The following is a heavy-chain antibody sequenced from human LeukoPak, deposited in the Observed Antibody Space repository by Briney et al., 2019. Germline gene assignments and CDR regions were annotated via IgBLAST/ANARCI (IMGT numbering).Heavy chain of an antibody. CDR1: GGSISRYY. Sequence: PSETLSLTCSVSGGSISRYYWSWIRQPPGKGLEWIGDIYYNASTNYNPSLKSRVTISVDTSKNQFSLKLSSVTAAGTAVYYCARHPRDGYNSPHFYYGVAVWGHGTTVTVSS. V-gene: IGHV4-59*08. J-gene: IGHJ6*02. CDR2: IYYNAST. CDR3: ARHPRDGYNSPHFYYGVAV. D-gene: IGHD5-24*01.